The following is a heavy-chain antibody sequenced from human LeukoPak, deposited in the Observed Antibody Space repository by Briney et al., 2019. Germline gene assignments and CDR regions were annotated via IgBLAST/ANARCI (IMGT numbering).Heavy chain of an antibody. D-gene: IGHD1-1*01. CDR1: GFTFNRAW. Sequence: GGSLRLSCAASGFTFNRAWMTWVRQAPGKGLQWVAYIRYDGRNKYSADSVKGRFTIYRDNSKSTLYLQMNSLRPEDTAVYYCAKGGSNNWSFDNWGQGTLVTVSS. CDR3: AKGGSNNWSFDN. V-gene: IGHV3-30*02. J-gene: IGHJ4*02. CDR2: IRYDGRNK.